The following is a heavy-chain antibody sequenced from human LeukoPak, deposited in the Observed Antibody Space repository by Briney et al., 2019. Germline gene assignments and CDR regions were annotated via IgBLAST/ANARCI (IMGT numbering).Heavy chain of an antibody. CDR2: ISYDGSNK. Sequence: GGSLRLSCAASGFTFSSYGMHWVRQAPGKGLEWVAVISYDGSNKYYADSVKGRFTISRDNSKNTLYLQMNSLRAEDTAVYYCAKVSGGAAAGTGYYYGMDVWGQGTTVTVS. CDR1: GFTFSSYG. D-gene: IGHD6-13*01. CDR3: AKVSGGAAAGTGYYYGMDV. V-gene: IGHV3-30*18. J-gene: IGHJ6*02.